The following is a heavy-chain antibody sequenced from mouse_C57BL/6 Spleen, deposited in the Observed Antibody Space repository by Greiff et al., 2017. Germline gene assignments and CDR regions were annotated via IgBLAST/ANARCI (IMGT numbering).Heavy chain of an antibody. CDR2: INYDGSST. Sequence: EVQLVESEGGLVQPGSSMKLSCTASGFTFSDYYMAWVRQVPEKGLEWVANINYDGSSTYYLDSLKSRFIISRDNAKNILYPQMSSLKSEDTATYYCAREDAWFAYWGQGTLVTVSA. CDR1: GFTFSDYY. CDR3: AREDAWFAY. V-gene: IGHV5-16*01. J-gene: IGHJ3*01.